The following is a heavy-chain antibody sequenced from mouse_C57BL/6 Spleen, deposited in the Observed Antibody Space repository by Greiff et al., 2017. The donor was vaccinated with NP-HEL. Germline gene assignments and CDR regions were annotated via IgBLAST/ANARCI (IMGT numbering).Heavy chain of an antibody. CDR1: GFTFSSYG. CDR2: ISSGGSYT. Sequence: EVMLVESGGDLVKPGGSLKLSCAASGFTFSSYGMSWVRQTPDKRLEWVATISSGGSYTYYPDSVKGRFTISRDNAKNTLYLQMSSLKSEDTAMYYCAIIYYYGSDWYFDVWGTGTTVTVSS. J-gene: IGHJ1*03. D-gene: IGHD1-1*01. V-gene: IGHV5-6*01. CDR3: AIIYYYGSDWYFDV.